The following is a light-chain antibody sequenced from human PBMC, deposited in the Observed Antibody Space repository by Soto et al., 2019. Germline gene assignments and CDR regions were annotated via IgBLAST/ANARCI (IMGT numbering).Light chain of an antibody. J-gene: IGLJ1*01. V-gene: IGLV1-44*01. CDR3: AAWDDGLDGYV. Sequence: QSVLTQAPSASGTPGQRVTISCSGSSSNIGTNTVNWYQQLPGTAPKLLIYSNNQRPSGVPDRFSGSKSGTSASLAISGLQSEDEADYYCAAWDDGLDGYVFGTGTKLTVL. CDR2: SNN. CDR1: SSNIGTNT.